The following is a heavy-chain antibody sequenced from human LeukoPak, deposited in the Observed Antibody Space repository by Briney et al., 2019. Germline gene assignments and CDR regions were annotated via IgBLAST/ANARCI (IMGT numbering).Heavy chain of an antibody. CDR1: GGSFSGYY. Sequence: PSETLSLTCAVYGGSFSGYYWSWIRQPPGKGLEWIGEINHSGSTNYNPSLKSRVTISVDTSKNQFSLKLSSATAADTAVYYCSAGGGGTSFDYWGQGTLVTVSS. CDR2: INHSGST. CDR3: SAGGGGTSFDY. D-gene: IGHD1-1*01. J-gene: IGHJ4*02. V-gene: IGHV4-34*01.